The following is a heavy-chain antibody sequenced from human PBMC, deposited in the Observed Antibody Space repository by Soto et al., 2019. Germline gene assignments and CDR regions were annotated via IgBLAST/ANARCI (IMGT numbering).Heavy chain of an antibody. CDR2: ISYDGSNK. CDR1: GFTFSSYG. Sequence: GGSLRLSCAASGFTFSSYGMHWVRQAPGKGLEWVAVISYDGSNKYYADSVKGRFTISRDNSKNTLYLQMNSLRAEDTAVYYCAKAGRGYYDSSGYFDYWGQGTLVTVSS. V-gene: IGHV3-30*18. J-gene: IGHJ4*02. CDR3: AKAGRGYYDSSGYFDY. D-gene: IGHD3-22*01.